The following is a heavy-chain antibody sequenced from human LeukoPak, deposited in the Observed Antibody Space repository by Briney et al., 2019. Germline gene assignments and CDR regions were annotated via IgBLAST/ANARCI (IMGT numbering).Heavy chain of an antibody. V-gene: IGHV4-59*01. CDR1: GGSISNYF. Sequence: PSETLSLTCTVSGGSISNYFWSWIRQPPGKGLEWIGFITYSGSTDHNPSLKSRVTISVDASKNQFSLKLTSMTAADTAVYYCVRHTTSGWYQVVYWGQGTLVTVSS. CDR2: ITYSGST. D-gene: IGHD6-19*01. J-gene: IGHJ4*02. CDR3: VRHTTSGWYQVVY.